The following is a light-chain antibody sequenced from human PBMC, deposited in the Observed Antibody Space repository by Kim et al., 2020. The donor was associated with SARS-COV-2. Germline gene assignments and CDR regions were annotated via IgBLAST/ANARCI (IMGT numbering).Light chain of an antibody. V-gene: IGLV3-25*03. J-gene: IGLJ2*01. CDR2: RDK. CDR3: QSADISGTSWI. CDR1: ALPKQF. Sequence: CSGDALPKQFAYWYQQRPGRAPLLILSRDKERPSWIPERFSGSRSGTTVTLTISGVQAEAEADYFCQSADISGTSWIFGGGTNL.